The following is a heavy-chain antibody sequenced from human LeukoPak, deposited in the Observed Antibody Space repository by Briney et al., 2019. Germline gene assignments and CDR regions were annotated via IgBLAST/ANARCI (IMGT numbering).Heavy chain of an antibody. CDR3: ARVSITIFGTPEYYMDV. CDR1: GFTFSSYA. V-gene: IGHV3-23*01. CDR2: ISGSGGST. D-gene: IGHD3-3*01. J-gene: IGHJ6*03. Sequence: GGSLRLSCAASGFTFSSYAMSWVRQAPGKGLEWVSAISGSGGSTYYADSVKGRFTISRDNAKNSLYLQMNSLRAEDTSVYYCARVSITIFGTPEYYMDVWGKGTTVTVSS.